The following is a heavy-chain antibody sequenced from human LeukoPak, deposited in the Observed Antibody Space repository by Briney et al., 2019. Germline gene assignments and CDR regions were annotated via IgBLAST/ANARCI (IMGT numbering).Heavy chain of an antibody. CDR1: GFTFSSYG. D-gene: IGHD2-15*01. Sequence: GGSLRLSCAASGFTFSSYGMSWVRQAPGKGLEWVSAISGSGGSTYYADSVKGRFTISRDNSKNTLYLQMNSLRAEDTAVYYCAKTSEGVARVYYFDYWGQGALVTVSS. CDR3: AKTSEGVARVYYFDY. CDR2: ISGSGGST. V-gene: IGHV3-23*01. J-gene: IGHJ4*02.